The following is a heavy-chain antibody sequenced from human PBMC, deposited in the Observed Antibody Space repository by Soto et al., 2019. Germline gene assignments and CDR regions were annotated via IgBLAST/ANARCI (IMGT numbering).Heavy chain of an antibody. D-gene: IGHD6-19*01. Sequence: SETLSLTCTVFGASINNYYWSWIRQAPGKGLEWIGYIYSSGSTNYNPSLKSRVTISVDTSKSDFSLKLTSVTAADTAVYYCARFSGWYSAFDYWGQGTPVTVSS. CDR1: GASINNYY. CDR2: IYSSGST. V-gene: IGHV4-59*01. CDR3: ARFSGWYSAFDY. J-gene: IGHJ4*02.